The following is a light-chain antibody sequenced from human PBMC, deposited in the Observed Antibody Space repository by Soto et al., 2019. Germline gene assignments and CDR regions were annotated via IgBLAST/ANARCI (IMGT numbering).Light chain of an antibody. V-gene: IGKV3-20*01. J-gene: IGKJ2*01. Sequence: EIVLTQSPGTLSLSPGERATLSCRASQSVSSSSLAWYQQKPGQAPRLLIYGASSRATGIPDRFSGSGSGTAFTLTISRLEPEDFAVFYWQQYGSSPYTFGQGTKLEIK. CDR2: GAS. CDR3: QQYGSSPYT. CDR1: QSVSSSS.